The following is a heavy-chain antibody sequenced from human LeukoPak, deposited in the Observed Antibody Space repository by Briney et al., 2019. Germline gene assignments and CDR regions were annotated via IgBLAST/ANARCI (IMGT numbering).Heavy chain of an antibody. CDR1: GGSISSSSYY. CDR3: ARGVGATGFDY. J-gene: IGHJ4*02. CDR2: IYYSGST. D-gene: IGHD1-26*01. Sequence: SETLSLTCTVSGGSISSSSYYWSWIRQPPGKGLEWIGSIYYSGSTYYNPSLKSRVTISVDTSKNQFSLKLSSVSAADTAVYYCARGVGATGFDYWGQGTLVTVSS. V-gene: IGHV4-39*01.